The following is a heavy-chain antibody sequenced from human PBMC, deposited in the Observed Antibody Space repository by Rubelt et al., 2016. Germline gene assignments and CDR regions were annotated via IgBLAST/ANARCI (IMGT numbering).Heavy chain of an antibody. CDR1: FSDSA. Sequence: FSDSAMHWVRQASGKGLEWVGYIRSKANNYATVYGASVKGRFTISRDNAKNSLYLQMDSLRAEDTAVYYCAREGRATVVGAFDYWGQGTLVTVSS. CDR3: AREGRATVVGAFDY. J-gene: IGHJ4*02. CDR2: IRSKANNYAT. D-gene: IGHD4-23*01. V-gene: IGHV3-73*01.